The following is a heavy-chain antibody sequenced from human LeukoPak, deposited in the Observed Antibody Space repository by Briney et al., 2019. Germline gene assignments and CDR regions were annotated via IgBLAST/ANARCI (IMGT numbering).Heavy chain of an antibody. D-gene: IGHD3-16*02. CDR3: ARHRDYVWGSYRSVPNYFDY. V-gene: IGHV4-59*08. Sequence: SETLSLTCTVSGGSISSYYWSWIRQPPGKGLEWIGYIYYSGSTNYNPSLKSRVTISADTSKNQFSLKLSSVTAADTAVYYCARHRDYVWGSYRSVPNYFDYWGQGTLVTVSS. CDR2: IYYSGST. J-gene: IGHJ4*02. CDR1: GGSISSYY.